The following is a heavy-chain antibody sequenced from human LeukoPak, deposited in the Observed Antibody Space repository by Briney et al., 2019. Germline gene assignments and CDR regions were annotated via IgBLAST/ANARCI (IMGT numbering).Heavy chain of an antibody. CDR3: ARGIPFDP. CDR2: INHSGST. V-gene: IGHV4-34*01. J-gene: IGHJ5*02. CDR1: GGSFSGYY. Sequence: SETLSLTCAVYGGSFSGYYWSWIRQPPGKGLEWIGEINHSGSTNYNPSLKSRVTISVDTSKNQFSLKLSSVTAADTAVYYCARGIPFDPWGPGTLVTVSS.